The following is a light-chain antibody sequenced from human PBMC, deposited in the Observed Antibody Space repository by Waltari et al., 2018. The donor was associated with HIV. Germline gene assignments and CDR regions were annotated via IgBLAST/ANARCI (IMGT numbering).Light chain of an antibody. Sequence: QSVLTQSPSTSASPGQRVPISCSGTSSNIGHNFVSWYQRIPGTAPQLLIFRNNQRPSGVPDRFSGSKSDTSASLVISVLRSEDEAEYFCAVWDGSLSAWLFGGGTKVAVL. J-gene: IGLJ3*02. CDR2: RNN. CDR1: SSNIGHNF. V-gene: IGLV1-47*01. CDR3: AVWDGSLSAWL.